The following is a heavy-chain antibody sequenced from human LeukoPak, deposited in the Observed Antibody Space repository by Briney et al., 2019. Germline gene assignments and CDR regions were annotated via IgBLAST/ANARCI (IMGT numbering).Heavy chain of an antibody. CDR2: ISDNSNYI. Sequence: GGSLRLSCAASGFTFSTYPMNWVRQAPGKGLEWVSSISDNSNYIYYADSVKGRFTISRDNAKNSLHLQMNSLRAEDTAVYYCANLGNFWGQGTLVTVSS. J-gene: IGHJ4*02. CDR3: ANLGNF. CDR1: GFTFSTYP. V-gene: IGHV3-21*01.